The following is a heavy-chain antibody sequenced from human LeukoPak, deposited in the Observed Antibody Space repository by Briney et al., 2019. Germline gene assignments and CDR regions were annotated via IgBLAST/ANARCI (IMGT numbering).Heavy chain of an antibody. CDR3: ASSGGTSYYYGSGSYPDY. CDR1: GYTFTGYY. CDR2: INPNSGGT. J-gene: IGHJ4*02. V-gene: IGHV1-2*02. Sequence: GASVKVSCKASGYTFTGYYMHWVRQAPGQGLEWMGWINPNSGGTNYAQKFQGRVTMTRDTSISTAYMELSRPRSDDTAVYYCASSGGTSYYYGSGSYPDYWGQGTLVTVSS. D-gene: IGHD3-10*01.